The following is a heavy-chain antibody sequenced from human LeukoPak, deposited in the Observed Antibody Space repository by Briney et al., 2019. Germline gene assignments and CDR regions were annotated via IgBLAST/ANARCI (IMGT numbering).Heavy chain of an antibody. V-gene: IGHV3-48*03. CDR1: GFLFSSFE. J-gene: IGHJ4*02. CDR3: AREMGGYPFDY. D-gene: IGHD5-12*01. CDR2: ISSSGITI. Sequence: GGSLRLSCAASGFLFSSFEVNWVRQAPGKGLEWVSYISSSGITIYYADSVEGRFTISRDNAKNSLYLQMNSLRAEDTAVYYCAREMGGYPFDYWGQGTLVTVSS.